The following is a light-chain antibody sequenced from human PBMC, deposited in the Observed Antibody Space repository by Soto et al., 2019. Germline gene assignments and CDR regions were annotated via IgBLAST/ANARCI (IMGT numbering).Light chain of an antibody. CDR2: GAS. V-gene: IGKV3-15*01. CDR3: QQYNNWPPGPWT. CDR1: QSVSSN. J-gene: IGKJ1*01. Sequence: EIVMTQSPATLSVSPGERVTLSCRTSQSVSSNLAWYQQKPDQAPRLLIYGASTRATDIPARFSGSGSGTDFTLTISSLQSEDFAVYYCQQYNNWPPGPWTFGQGTKVEIK.